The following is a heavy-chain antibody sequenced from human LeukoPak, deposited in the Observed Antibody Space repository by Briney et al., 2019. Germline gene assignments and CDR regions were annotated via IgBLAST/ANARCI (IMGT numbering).Heavy chain of an antibody. J-gene: IGHJ4*02. CDR3: AKGFAGGWLWWYFDY. CDR2: ISGSGGYT. Sequence: GGSLRLSCAASGFTFSTYAMTWVRQTPGKGLEWVSVISGSGGYTYYADSVKGRFTISRDNSKNTLYLQMNSLRAEDTAVYYCAKGFAGGWLWWYFDYWGQGTLVTVSS. V-gene: IGHV3-23*01. CDR1: GFTFSTYA. D-gene: IGHD2-21*01.